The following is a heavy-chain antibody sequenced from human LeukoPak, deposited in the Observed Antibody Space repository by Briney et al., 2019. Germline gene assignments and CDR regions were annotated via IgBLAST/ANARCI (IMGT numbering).Heavy chain of an antibody. J-gene: IGHJ6*02. Sequence: SVKVSCKASVGTFSSYAIRWVRQAPGQGLEWMGRIIPILGIANYAQKFQGRVTITADKSTSTAYMELSSLRSEDTAVYYCARERSYYDILTARCGMDDWGQGTTVTVSS. D-gene: IGHD3-9*01. CDR1: VGTFSSYA. V-gene: IGHV1-69*04. CDR3: ARERSYYDILTARCGMDD. CDR2: IIPILGIA.